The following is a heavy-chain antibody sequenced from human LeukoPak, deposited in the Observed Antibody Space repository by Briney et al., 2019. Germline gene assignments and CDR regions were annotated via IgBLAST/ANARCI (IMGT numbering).Heavy chain of an antibody. D-gene: IGHD2-2*02. J-gene: IGHJ4*02. V-gene: IGHV4-4*02. CDR3: ASNSCYTSTCHFDY. CDR2: IYHTGTT. CDR1: GGSITYSDW. Sequence: PSGTLSLTCDVSGGSITYSDWWSWVRQSPGKGLEWIGEIYHTGTTNYNPSLKSRVTISIDMSKNKFSLKLTSVTAADTAVYYCASNSCYTSTCHFDYWGQGTLVTVSS.